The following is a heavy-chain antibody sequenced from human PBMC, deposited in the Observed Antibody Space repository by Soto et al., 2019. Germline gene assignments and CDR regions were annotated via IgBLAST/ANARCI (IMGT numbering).Heavy chain of an antibody. CDR1: GYTFTSYG. CDR2: ISAYNGNT. V-gene: IGHV1-18*04. D-gene: IGHD6-13*01. J-gene: IGHJ6*02. Sequence: SVKDSCQASGYTFTSYGISWVRQAPGQGLEWMGWISAYNGNTNYAQKLQGRVTMTTDTSTSTAYMELRSLRSDDTAVYYCAKQQLVDYGMDVWGQGTTVTVSS. CDR3: AKQQLVDYGMDV.